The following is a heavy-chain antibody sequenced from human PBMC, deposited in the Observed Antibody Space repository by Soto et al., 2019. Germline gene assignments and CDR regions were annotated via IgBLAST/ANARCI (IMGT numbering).Heavy chain of an antibody. D-gene: IGHD3-10*01. CDR3: ARGLWFGELAYAFDI. CDR1: GGSISSYY. V-gene: IGHV4-59*08. Sequence: PSETLSLTCTVSGGSISSYYWSWIRQPPGKGLEWIGYIYYSGSTNYNPSLKSRVTISVDTSKNQFSLKLSSVTAADTAVYYCARGLWFGELAYAFDIWAQGKMVTVSS. J-gene: IGHJ3*02. CDR2: IYYSGST.